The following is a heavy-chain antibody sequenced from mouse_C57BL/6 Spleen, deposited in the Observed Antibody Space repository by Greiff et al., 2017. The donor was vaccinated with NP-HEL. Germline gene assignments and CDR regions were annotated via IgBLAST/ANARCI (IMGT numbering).Heavy chain of an antibody. J-gene: IGHJ4*01. CDR3: ARDITTVVADAMDY. D-gene: IGHD1-1*01. V-gene: IGHV5-4*01. CDR1: GFTFSSYA. Sequence: EVMLVESGGGLVKPGGSLKLSCAASGFTFSSYAMSWVRQTPEKRLEWVATISDGGSYTYYPDNVKGRFTISRDNAKNNLYLQMSHLKSEDTAMYYCARDITTVVADAMDYWGQGTSVTVSS. CDR2: ISDGGSYT.